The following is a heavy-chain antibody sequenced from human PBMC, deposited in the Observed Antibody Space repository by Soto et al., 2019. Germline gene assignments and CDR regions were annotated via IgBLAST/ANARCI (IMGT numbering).Heavy chain of an antibody. V-gene: IGHV3-53*01. D-gene: IGHD1-1*01. J-gene: IGHJ4*02. CDR3: ARAGFERLYFDQ. CDR1: GFTVTNSY. Sequence: EVQLVESGGDLIQPGGSLRLSCAASGFTVTNSYMAWVRQAPGKGLEWVSVVYTSGRTYHADYVKGRVTVSRDISTNMFLLQMNKLSAEDMATYYCARAGFERLYFDQWGRGTLVTVSS. CDR2: VYTSGRT.